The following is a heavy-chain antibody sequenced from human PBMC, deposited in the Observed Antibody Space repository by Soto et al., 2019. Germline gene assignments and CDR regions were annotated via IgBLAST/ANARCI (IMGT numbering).Heavy chain of an antibody. D-gene: IGHD3-16*02. CDR3: AKDRGIIVKAGDAFDV. V-gene: IGHV3-23*01. CDR1: GFTLSMSA. Sequence: EVQLMESGGGLVQPGGPLRLSCAGSGFTLSMSAVSWVRQAPGKGLEWVSYISDSGDRTYYADSVKGRFTISRDRSKNTVSLQMNTLRAEDTALYYCAKDRGIIVKAGDAFDVWGQGTMVTVSS. J-gene: IGHJ3*01. CDR2: ISDSGDRT.